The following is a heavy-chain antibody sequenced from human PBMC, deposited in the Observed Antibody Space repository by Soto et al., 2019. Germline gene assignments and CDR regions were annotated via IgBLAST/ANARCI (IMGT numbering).Heavy chain of an antibody. J-gene: IGHJ4*02. CDR2: IIPMFGTA. CDR1: GGTFSSYA. D-gene: IGHD5-12*01. V-gene: IGHV1-69*13. CDR3: ARTVLKRVYRGYDYYYSDY. Sequence: SVKVSCKASGGTFSSYAISWVRQAPGQGLEWMGGIIPMFGTANYAQKFQGRVTITADESTSTAYMELSSLRSEDTAVYYCARTVLKRVYRGYDYYYSDYWGQGTLVTVSS.